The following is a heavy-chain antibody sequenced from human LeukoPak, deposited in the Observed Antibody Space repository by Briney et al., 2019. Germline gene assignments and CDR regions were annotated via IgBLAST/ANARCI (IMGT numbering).Heavy chain of an antibody. CDR2: IYYSGST. J-gene: IGHJ3*02. CDR3: ATGGYSSSSGYDAFDI. D-gene: IGHD6-6*01. V-gene: IGHV4-59*08. CDR1: GGSISSYY. Sequence: SETLSLTCTVSGGSISSYYWSWIRQPPGKGLEWIGYIYYSGSTNYNPSLKSRVTISVDTSKNQFSLRLSSVTAADTAVYYCATGGYSSSSGYDAFDIWGQGTMVTVSS.